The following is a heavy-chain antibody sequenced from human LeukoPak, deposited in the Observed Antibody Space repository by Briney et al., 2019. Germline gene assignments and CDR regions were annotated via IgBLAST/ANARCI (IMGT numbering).Heavy chain of an antibody. J-gene: IGHJ4*02. Sequence: GGSLRLSCAASGFTSRTYGMHWVRQAPGKGLEWVAVTSYDGNSKYYADSVKGRFTISRDNSKNTLFLQMNSLRAEDTAVYYCARNWNDGSLDYWGQGTLVTVSS. CDR2: TSYDGNSK. V-gene: IGHV3-30*03. D-gene: IGHD1-1*01. CDR3: ARNWNDGSLDY. CDR1: GFTSRTYG.